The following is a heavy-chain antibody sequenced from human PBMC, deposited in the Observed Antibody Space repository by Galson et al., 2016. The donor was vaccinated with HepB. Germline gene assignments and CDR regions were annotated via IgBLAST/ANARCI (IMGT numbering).Heavy chain of an antibody. CDR2: FGDGGDI. V-gene: IGHV3-23*01. CDR3: AGVPSGKRLDY. D-gene: IGHD2-2*01. CDR1: GFTFSTYA. J-gene: IGHJ4*02. Sequence: SLRLSCAASGFTFSTYAMTWVRQAPGKGPEWVSTFGDGGDIYYADSVKGRFTISRDNSRNTLYLQMNSLRADDTAVYYCAGVPSGKRLDYWGQGTRVTVSS.